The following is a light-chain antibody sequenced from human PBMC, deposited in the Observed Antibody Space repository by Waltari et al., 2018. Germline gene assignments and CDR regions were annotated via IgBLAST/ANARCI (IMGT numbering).Light chain of an antibody. Sequence: SYELTQPPSVSVSPGQTATITCSDDTWGGPYASWYQQKPGQSPVLVIYQNNKRPSGIPERFSGSNSGKTATLTISGTQTMDEADYYCQVWDSSTVWVFGGGTKLTVL. V-gene: IGLV3-1*01. CDR2: QNN. CDR3: QVWDSSTVWV. CDR1: TWGGPY. J-gene: IGLJ3*02.